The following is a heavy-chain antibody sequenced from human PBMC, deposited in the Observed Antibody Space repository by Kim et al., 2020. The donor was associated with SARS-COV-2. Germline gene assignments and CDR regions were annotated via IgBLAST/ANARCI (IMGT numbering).Heavy chain of an antibody. Sequence: ASVKVSCRASGYTLTGYYMHWIRQVPGQGLLWMGWLNPDSGDTHHAQQFQGRLTMTRDKSSNTAYMELRNLRSDDTAVYYCARDVGHRVVVATQDYWGQGTLVTVSS. J-gene: IGHJ4*02. V-gene: IGHV1-2*02. CDR1: GYTLTGYY. D-gene: IGHD5-12*01. CDR3: ARDVGHRVVVATQDY. CDR2: LNPDSGDT.